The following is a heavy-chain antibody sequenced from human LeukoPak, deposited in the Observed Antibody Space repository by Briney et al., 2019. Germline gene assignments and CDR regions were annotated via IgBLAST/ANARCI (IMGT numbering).Heavy chain of an antibody. CDR2: IIPIFGTA. V-gene: IGHV1-69*05. J-gene: IGHJ4*02. CDR3: ARDLRKNYDFWSGKGIYFDY. CDR1: GGTFSRYA. D-gene: IGHD3-3*01. Sequence: GSSVKVSCKASGGTFSRYAISWVRQAPGQGLEWMGGIIPIFGTANYAQKFQGRVTITTDESTSTAYMELSSLRSEDTAVYYCARDLRKNYDFWSGKGIYFDYWGQGTLVTVSS.